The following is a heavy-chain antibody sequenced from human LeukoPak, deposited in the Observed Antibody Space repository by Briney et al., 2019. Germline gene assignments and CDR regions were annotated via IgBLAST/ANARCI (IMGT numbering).Heavy chain of an antibody. CDR1: GYSFTNYF. V-gene: IGHV1-46*01. D-gene: IGHD3-22*01. CDR2: IHPSGGTT. J-gene: IGHJ3*02. CDR3: AKSNGYGLIDI. Sequence: ASVKVSCKASGYSFTNYFIHWVRQAPGQGPEWMGLIHPSGGTTTYAQKFQDRVTMTRDTSRNQFSLKLNSVTAADTAVYYCAKSNGYGLIDIWGQGTMVTVSS.